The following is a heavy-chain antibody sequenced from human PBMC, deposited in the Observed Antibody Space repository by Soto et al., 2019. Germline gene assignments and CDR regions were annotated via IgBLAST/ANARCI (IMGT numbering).Heavy chain of an antibody. J-gene: IGHJ4*02. D-gene: IGHD6-6*01. Sequence: LSLTCTVSGGSISDFYWSWIRQPPGKGLEWIGYIYYSGSTNYNPSLRSRVTISVDTSKNQFSLNLRSMSPADTAVYYCARVGGLAARTFDYWGPGTLVTVSS. V-gene: IGHV4-59*01. CDR3: ARVGGLAARTFDY. CDR2: IYYSGST. CDR1: GGSISDFY.